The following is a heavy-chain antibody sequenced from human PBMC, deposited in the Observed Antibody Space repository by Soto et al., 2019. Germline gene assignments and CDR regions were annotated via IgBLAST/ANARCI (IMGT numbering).Heavy chain of an antibody. Sequence: GGSLRLSCAASGFTFSSYAMSWVRQVPGEGLEWVSSISDAAGSAYYVDSVKGRFTISRDNSKKTLYLQMNSLRAEDSAVYYCARPYGGKIGDAPDLWGPGTMVTVSS. CDR2: ISDAAGSA. J-gene: IGHJ3*01. D-gene: IGHD4-17*01. CDR1: GFTFSSYA. V-gene: IGHV3-23*01. CDR3: ARPYGGKIGDAPDL.